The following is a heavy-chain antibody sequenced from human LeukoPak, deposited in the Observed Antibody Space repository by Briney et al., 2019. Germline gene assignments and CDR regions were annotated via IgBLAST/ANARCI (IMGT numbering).Heavy chain of an antibody. Sequence: GSLRLSCAASGFSFSYFWMSWVRQPPGKGLEWIGYIDYSGGTNYNPSLKSRVTISVDTSKNQFSLNLSSVTAADTAVYYCARGHYYDTSGDYWGQGTLVTVSS. CDR3: ARGHYYDTSGDY. CDR2: IDYSGGT. D-gene: IGHD3-22*01. V-gene: IGHV4-59*12. J-gene: IGHJ4*02. CDR1: GFSFSYFW.